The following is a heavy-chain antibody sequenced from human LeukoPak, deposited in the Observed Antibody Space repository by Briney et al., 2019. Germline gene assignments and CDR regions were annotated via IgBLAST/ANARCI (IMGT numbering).Heavy chain of an antibody. CDR2: VYYSGST. CDR1: GGSISSSSYY. V-gene: IGHV4-39*01. CDR3: ARHPNARIADY. D-gene: IGHD6-13*01. J-gene: IGHJ4*02. Sequence: PSETLSLTCTVSGGSISSSSYYWSWIRQPPGKGLEWIGTVYYSGSTNYNPSLKSRVTISEDTSKNQISLKLSSVTAADTAVYYCARHPNARIADYWGQGTLVTVSS.